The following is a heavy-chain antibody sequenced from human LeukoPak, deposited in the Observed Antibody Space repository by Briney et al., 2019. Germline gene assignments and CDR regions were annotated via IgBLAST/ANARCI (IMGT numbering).Heavy chain of an antibody. J-gene: IGHJ5*02. Sequence: PSETLSLTCTVSGGSISRSSYYWGWIRQPPGKGLEWIGYIYFSGSTNYNPSLKSRVTISVDTSKNQFSLKLSSVTAADTAVYYCARGHYWFDPWGQGTLVTVSS. CDR3: ARGHYWFDP. CDR2: IYFSGST. V-gene: IGHV4-61*05. CDR1: GGSISRSSYY. D-gene: IGHD3-3*02.